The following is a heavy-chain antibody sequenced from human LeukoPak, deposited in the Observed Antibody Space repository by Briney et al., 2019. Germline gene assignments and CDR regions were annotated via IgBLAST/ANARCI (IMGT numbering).Heavy chain of an antibody. D-gene: IGHD5-18*01. Sequence: PGGSLRLSCAASGFTFSSYAMSWVRQAPGKGLEWVSGISGSGGTTYYADSVKGRFTISRDNSKNTVYLQMNSLRAEDTAVYYCAKGSAAAGYSYGNDIWGQGTLVTVSS. V-gene: IGHV3-23*01. J-gene: IGHJ4*02. CDR1: GFTFSSYA. CDR3: AKGSAAAGYSYGNDI. CDR2: ISGSGGTT.